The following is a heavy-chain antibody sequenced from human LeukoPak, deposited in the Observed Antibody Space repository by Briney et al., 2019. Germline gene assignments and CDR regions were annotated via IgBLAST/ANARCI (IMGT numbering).Heavy chain of an antibody. CDR3: ARGLGWITPGAPYFDL. J-gene: IGHJ4*01. CDR2: ISSSGGHI. Sequence: GGSLRLSCAASGFTFNTQSMNWVRQAPGKGLEWLSAISSSGGHIYYAGSVQGRFAISRDDAKESVYLQLNSLRAEDTAVYYCARGLGWITPGAPYFDLWGHGTLVTVSS. V-gene: IGHV3-21*01. D-gene: IGHD5-12*01. CDR1: GFTFNTQS.